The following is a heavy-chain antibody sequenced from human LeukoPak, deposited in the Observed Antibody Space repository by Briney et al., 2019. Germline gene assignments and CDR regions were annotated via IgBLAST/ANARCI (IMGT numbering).Heavy chain of an antibody. CDR2: INPSGGST. CDR1: GYTFTSYY. V-gene: IGHV1-46*01. Sequence: ASVKVSCKASGYTFTSYYMHWVRQAPGQGLEWMGIINPSGGSTSYAQKFQGRVTMTRDTSTSTVYMELSSLRSEDTAVYYCARGLYDILTGYYSNFDYWGQGTLVTVSS. D-gene: IGHD3-9*01. J-gene: IGHJ4*02. CDR3: ARGLYDILTGYYSNFDY.